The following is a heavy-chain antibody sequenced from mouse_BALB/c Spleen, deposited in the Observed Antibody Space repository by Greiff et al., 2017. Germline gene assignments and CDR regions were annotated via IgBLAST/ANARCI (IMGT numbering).Heavy chain of an antibody. J-gene: IGHJ2*01. CDR3: AFFNKYEGY. D-gene: IGHD2-14*01. V-gene: IGHV1-7*01. CDR1: GYTFTSYW. Sequence: VQLQQSGAELAKPGASVKMSCKASGYTFTSYWMHWVKQRPGQGLEWMGYINPSTGYTEYKQKFKDKATLTANKSSSTDYMQLSRLTSEDSAVYYCAFFNKYEGYWGQGTTLTVSS. CDR2: INPSTGYT.